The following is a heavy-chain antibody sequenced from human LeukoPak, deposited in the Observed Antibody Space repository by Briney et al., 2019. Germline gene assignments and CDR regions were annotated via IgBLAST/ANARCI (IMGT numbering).Heavy chain of an antibody. V-gene: IGHV3-30*04. Sequence: PGGSLRLSCAASGFTFSSYAMHWVRQAPGKGLEWVAVISYDGSNKYYAESVKGRFTISRDNSKNTLYLQMNSLRAEDTAVYYCAREKSGWGWQPAAHWFDPWGQGTLVTVSS. CDR3: AREKSGWGWQPAAHWFDP. D-gene: IGHD3-16*01. J-gene: IGHJ5*02. CDR2: ISYDGSNK. CDR1: GFTFSSYA.